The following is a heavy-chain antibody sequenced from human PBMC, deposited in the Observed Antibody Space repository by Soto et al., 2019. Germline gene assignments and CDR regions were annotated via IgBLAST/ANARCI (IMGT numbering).Heavy chain of an antibody. V-gene: IGHV1-2*04. Sequence: ASVKVSCKASGYTFTGYYMHWVRQAPGQGLEWMGWINPNSGGTNYAQKFQGWVTMTRDTSISTAYMELSRLRSDDTAVYYCAREVVVTPTGYYFDYWGQGTLVTVSS. CDR2: INPNSGGT. J-gene: IGHJ4*02. CDR3: AREVVVTPTGYYFDY. CDR1: GYTFTGYY. D-gene: IGHD2-21*01.